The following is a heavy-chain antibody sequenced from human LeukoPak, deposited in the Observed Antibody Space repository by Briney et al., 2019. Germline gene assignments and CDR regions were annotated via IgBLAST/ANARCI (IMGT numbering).Heavy chain of an antibody. CDR1: GGSISSSSYY. D-gene: IGHD6-13*01. CDR2: IYYSGST. Sequence: SETLSLTCTVSGGSISSSSYYWGWIRQPPGKGLEWIGSIYYSGSTYYNPSLKSRVTISVDTSKNQFSLKLSSVTAADTAVYYCARFSTGYSSSLNWFDPWGQGTLVTVSS. CDR3: ARFSTGYSSSLNWFDP. V-gene: IGHV4-39*01. J-gene: IGHJ5*02.